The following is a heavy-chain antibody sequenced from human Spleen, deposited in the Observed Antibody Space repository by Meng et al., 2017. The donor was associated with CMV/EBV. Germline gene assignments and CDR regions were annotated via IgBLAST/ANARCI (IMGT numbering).Heavy chain of an antibody. CDR1: GYSFTNYA. CDR3: ARDWIKGGNDYGDVDY. V-gene: IGHV1-18*01. D-gene: IGHD4/OR15-4a*01. CDR2: ISAFNGHT. J-gene: IGHJ4*02. Sequence: ASVKVSCKTSGYSFTNYAIIWVRQAPGQGLEWLGWISAFNGHTNYAQKFQGRLTVTTDTSTSTAYMELRSLRSDDTAVYYCARDWIKGGNDYGDVDYWGQGTLVTVSS.